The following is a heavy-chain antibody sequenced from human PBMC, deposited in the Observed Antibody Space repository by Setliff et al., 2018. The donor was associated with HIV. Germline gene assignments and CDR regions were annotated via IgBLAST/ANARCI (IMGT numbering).Heavy chain of an antibody. Sequence: PSETLSLTCAVSGGSMNSGGYYWHWIRQHPEKALEWIGYIFRSGDTYYNPSLKSRISMSVDTSKNQFSLELTSLTAADTAVYYCATRPRIAARPFDYWGQGMLVTVSS. J-gene: IGHJ4*02. V-gene: IGHV4-31*11. CDR2: IFRSGDT. D-gene: IGHD6-6*01. CDR3: ATRPRIAARPFDY. CDR1: GGSMNSGGYY.